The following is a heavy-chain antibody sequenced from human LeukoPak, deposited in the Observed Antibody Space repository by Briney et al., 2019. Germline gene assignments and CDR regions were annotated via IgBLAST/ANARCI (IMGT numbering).Heavy chain of an antibody. J-gene: IGHJ4*02. CDR2: IYYSGST. CDR1: GGSISSYY. Sequence: SETLSLTCTVSGGSISSYYWSWIRQPPGKGLEWIGYIYYSGSTNYNPSLKSRVTISVDTSKSQFSLKLSSVTAADTAVYYCARAVDDSSGYWFDYWCQGTLVTVSS. D-gene: IGHD3-22*01. CDR3: ARAVDDSSGYWFDY. V-gene: IGHV4-59*01.